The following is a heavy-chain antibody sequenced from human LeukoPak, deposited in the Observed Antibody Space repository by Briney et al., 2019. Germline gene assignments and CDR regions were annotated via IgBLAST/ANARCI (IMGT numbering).Heavy chain of an antibody. Sequence: PSGTLSLTCTVSGGSISSSSYYWGWIRQPPGKGLEWIGSIYYSGSTYYNPSLKSRVTISVDTSKNQFSLKLSSVTAADTAVYYCNSYDILTGYSAPAKYYYYGMDVWGQGTTVTVSS. J-gene: IGHJ6*02. D-gene: IGHD3-9*01. CDR1: GGSISSSSYY. CDR3: NSYDILTGYSAPAKYYYYGMDV. CDR2: IYYSGST. V-gene: IGHV4-39*07.